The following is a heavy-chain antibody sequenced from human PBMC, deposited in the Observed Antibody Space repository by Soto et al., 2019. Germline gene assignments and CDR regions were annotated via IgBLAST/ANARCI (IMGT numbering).Heavy chain of an antibody. V-gene: IGHV3-7*04. CDR1: GFTFSNYW. CDR3: VRVVACAFDY. J-gene: IGHJ4*02. CDR2: INEDGSEK. Sequence: ERQLVESGGGVVQPGGSLRLSCAASGFTFSNYWMSWVRQAPGKGLEWVAKINEDGSEKYHLESVKGRFTISRDHARNSLYLQMDSLRAEDPALYHCVRVVACAFDYWGQGPLVTVAS. D-gene: IGHD2-21*01.